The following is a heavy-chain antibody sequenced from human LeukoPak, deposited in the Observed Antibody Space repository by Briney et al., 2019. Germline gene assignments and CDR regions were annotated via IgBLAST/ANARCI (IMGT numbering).Heavy chain of an antibody. CDR3: ARDWTLDY. J-gene: IGHJ4*02. D-gene: IGHD1-1*01. CDR2: IYPGDSDT. CDR1: GYSFTNYC. V-gene: IGHV5-51*01. Sequence: GESLKISCKGSGYSFTNYCIHWVRQLPGKGLEWMGIIYPGDSDTRYSPSFQGQVTISADKSISTAYLQWNSLKASDTAMYYCARDWTLDYWGQGTLVTVSS.